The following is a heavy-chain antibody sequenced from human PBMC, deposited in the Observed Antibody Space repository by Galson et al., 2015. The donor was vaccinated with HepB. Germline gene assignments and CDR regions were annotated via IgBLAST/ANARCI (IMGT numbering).Heavy chain of an antibody. J-gene: IGHJ4*02. V-gene: IGHV1-69*13. CDR2: IIPIFGTA. CDR3: AREANRYCSSTSCYNGDY. Sequence: SVKVSCKASGGTFSSYAISWVRQAPGQGLEWMGGIIPIFGTANYAQKFQGRVTITADGSTSTAYMELSSLRSEDTAVYYCAREANRYCSSTSCYNGDYWGQGTLVTVSS. D-gene: IGHD2-2*02. CDR1: GGTFSSYA.